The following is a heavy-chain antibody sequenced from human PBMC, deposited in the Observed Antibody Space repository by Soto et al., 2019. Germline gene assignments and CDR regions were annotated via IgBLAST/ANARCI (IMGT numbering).Heavy chain of an antibody. Sequence: ASVKVSCKVSGYTLTELSMHWVRQAPGKGLEWMGGFDPEDGETIYAQKFQGRVTMTEDTSTDTAYMELSSLRSEDTAVYYCATWNWALDAFDIWGQGTMVTVSS. CDR3: ATWNWALDAFDI. J-gene: IGHJ3*02. CDR2: FDPEDGET. CDR1: GYTLTELS. D-gene: IGHD1-7*01. V-gene: IGHV1-24*01.